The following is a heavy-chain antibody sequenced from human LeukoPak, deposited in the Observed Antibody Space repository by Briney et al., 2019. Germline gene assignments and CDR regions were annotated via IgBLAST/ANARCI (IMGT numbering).Heavy chain of an antibody. J-gene: IGHJ4*02. D-gene: IGHD3-22*01. CDR2: ISAYNGNT. V-gene: IGHV1-18*01. CDR1: GYTFTSYG. Sequence: ASVKVSCKASGYTFTSYGISWVRQAPGQGLEWMGWISAYNGNTNYAQKLQGRVTMTTDTSTSTAYMELRSLRSDDTAVYYCARDKSIIHEYYDSSGYYQDFDYWGQGTLVTVSS. CDR3: ARDKSIIHEYYDSSGYYQDFDY.